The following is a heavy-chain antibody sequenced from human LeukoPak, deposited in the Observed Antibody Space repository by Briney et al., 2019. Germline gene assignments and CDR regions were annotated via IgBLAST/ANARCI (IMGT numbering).Heavy chain of an antibody. J-gene: IGHJ6*02. Sequence: GGSLRLSCAASGFTFSSYEMNWVRQARGKGGEWVSYISSSGSTIYYADSVKGRFTISRDNAKNSLYLQMNSLRAEDTAVYYCAREGDSGMDVWGQGTTVTVSS. D-gene: IGHD1-26*01. CDR2: ISSSGSTI. CDR3: AREGDSGMDV. V-gene: IGHV3-48*03. CDR1: GFTFSSYE.